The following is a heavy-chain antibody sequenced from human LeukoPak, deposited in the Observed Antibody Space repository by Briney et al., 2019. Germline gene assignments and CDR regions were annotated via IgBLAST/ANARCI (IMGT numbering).Heavy chain of an antibody. D-gene: IGHD6-19*01. CDR1: GFTFSCCA. J-gene: IGHJ5*02. V-gene: IGHV3-30-3*01. CDR2: ISSDENTK. CDR3: AKDWGSSGWYNYFDP. Sequence: PGGSLRLSCAASGFTFSCCAIHWVRQAPGRGLEWVAVISSDENTKFYTDSVKGRFTVYRDNSKKTVWLQMNSLRAEDTAVYYCAKDWGSSGWYNYFDPWGQGTLVTVSS.